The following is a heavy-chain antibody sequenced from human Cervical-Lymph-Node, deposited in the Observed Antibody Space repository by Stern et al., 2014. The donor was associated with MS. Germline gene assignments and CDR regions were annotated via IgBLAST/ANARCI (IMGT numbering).Heavy chain of an antibody. CDR3: ARSAHSDY. CDR2: TSDDGDKN. J-gene: IGHJ4*02. Sequence: VQLVQSGGGVVQPGRSLRLSCVASGFTFKNYAMHWVRQAPGKGLEWEAVTSDDGDKNYYADYVRGRFNVSRNNSKNTLYLQMNSLRPDDTATYYCARSAHSDYWGQGSLVIVSS. V-gene: IGHV3-30-3*01. CDR1: GFTFKNYA.